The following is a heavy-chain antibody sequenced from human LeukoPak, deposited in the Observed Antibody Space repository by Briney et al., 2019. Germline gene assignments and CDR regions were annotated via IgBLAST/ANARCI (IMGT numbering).Heavy chain of an antibody. D-gene: IGHD3-22*01. CDR1: GGSISSYH. CDR3: ARDVGYYDSSGYYYYFDY. Sequence: SSETLSLTCTVSGGSISSYHWSWIRQPAGKGLEWIGRIYTSGSTNYNPSLKSRVTMSVDTSKNQFSLKLSSVTAADTAVYYCARDVGYYDSSGYYYYFDYWGQGTLVTVSS. J-gene: IGHJ4*02. V-gene: IGHV4-4*07. CDR2: IYTSGST.